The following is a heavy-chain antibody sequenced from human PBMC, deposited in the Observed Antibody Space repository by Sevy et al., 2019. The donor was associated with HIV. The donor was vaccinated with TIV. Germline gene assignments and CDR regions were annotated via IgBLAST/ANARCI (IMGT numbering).Heavy chain of an antibody. J-gene: IGHJ6*02. CDR3: AEAVAARGYSYGPPYYGMDV. Sequence: ASVKVSCKASGGTFSSYAISWVRQAPGQGLEGMGGIIPIFGTANYAQKFQGRVTITADESTSTAYMELSSLRSEDTAVYYCAEAVAARGYSYGPPYYGMDVWGQGTTVTVSS. D-gene: IGHD5-18*01. CDR2: IIPIFGTA. V-gene: IGHV1-69*13. CDR1: GGTFSSYA.